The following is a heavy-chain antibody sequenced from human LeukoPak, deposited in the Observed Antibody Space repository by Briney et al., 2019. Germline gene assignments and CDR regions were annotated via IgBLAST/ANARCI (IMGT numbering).Heavy chain of an antibody. CDR2: ISYDGSNK. D-gene: IGHD2-2*01. CDR1: GFTFSSYG. J-gene: IGHJ5*02. Sequence: GGSLRLSCAASGFTFSSYGMHWVRQAPGKGLEWVAVISYDGSNKYYADSVKGRFTISRDNSKNTLYLEMNSLRPEDTAVYYCAKGGLGYQLAPGWFDPWGQGTLVTVSS. V-gene: IGHV3-30*18. CDR3: AKGGLGYQLAPGWFDP.